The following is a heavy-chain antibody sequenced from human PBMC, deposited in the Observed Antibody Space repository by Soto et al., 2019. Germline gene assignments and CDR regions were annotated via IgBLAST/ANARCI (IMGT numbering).Heavy chain of an antibody. Sequence: EVQLVESGGGLVKPGGSLRLSCAASGFTFSNYNMNWVRQAPGKGLEWVSSISSSSGSIYFADSVKGRFTISRDNTKNSLYLQMDSLRAEDTAVYYCARGHHRYSISCPDYYYYYCYLDVWGKGTTVTVSS. CDR1: GFTFSNYN. V-gene: IGHV3-21*01. CDR3: ARGHHRYSISCPDYYYYYCYLDV. J-gene: IGHJ6*03. D-gene: IGHD6-13*01. CDR2: ISSSSGSI.